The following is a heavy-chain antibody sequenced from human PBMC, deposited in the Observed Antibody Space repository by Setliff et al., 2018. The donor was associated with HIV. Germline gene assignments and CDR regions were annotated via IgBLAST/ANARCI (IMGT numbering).Heavy chain of an antibody. CDR1: GYTFTSYG. CDR3: ARRPEIQLWLSLFATPDYYFDY. J-gene: IGHJ4*02. Sequence: GASVKVSCKASGYTFTSYGISWVRQAPGQGLEWMGWISAYNGNTNYAQKLQGRVTMTTDTSTSTAYMELRSLRSDDTAVYYCARRPEIQLWLSLFATPDYYFDYWGQGTLVTVSS. D-gene: IGHD5-18*01. CDR2: ISAYNGNT. V-gene: IGHV1-18*01.